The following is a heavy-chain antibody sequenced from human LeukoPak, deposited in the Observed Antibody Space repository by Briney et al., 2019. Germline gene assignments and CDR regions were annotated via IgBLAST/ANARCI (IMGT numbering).Heavy chain of an antibody. CDR1: GFTFSTFG. J-gene: IGHJ4*02. Sequence: PGGSLRLSCAASGFTFSTFGMHWVRQAPGKGLEWVAFIRSDGGDKYYADSVKGRFTLSRDNSKSTLYLQVNSLRAEDAAVYYCARDTVINEGFWGQGTLVTVSS. CDR3: ARDTVINEGF. D-gene: IGHD4-17*01. CDR2: IRSDGGDK. V-gene: IGHV3-30*02.